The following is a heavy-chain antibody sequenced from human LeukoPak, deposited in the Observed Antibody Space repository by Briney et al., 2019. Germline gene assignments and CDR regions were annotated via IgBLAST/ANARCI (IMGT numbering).Heavy chain of an antibody. CDR2: IYTSGST. V-gene: IGHV4-4*07. Sequence: SSETLSVTCTVSGGSISSYFCNWIRQSAGKGLEWIGRIYTSGSTNYNPSLKSRVTMSVDTSKNQFSLKLSSVTAADTAVYYCARETRDSIGYYCDYWGQGTLVTVSS. J-gene: IGHJ4*02. D-gene: IGHD3-22*01. CDR1: GGSISSYF. CDR3: ARETRDSIGYYCDY.